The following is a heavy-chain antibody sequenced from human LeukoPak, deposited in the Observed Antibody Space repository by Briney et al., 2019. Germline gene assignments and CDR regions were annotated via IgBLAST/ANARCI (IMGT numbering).Heavy chain of an antibody. CDR2: IIPIFGTA. CDR1: GYTFTSYG. CDR3: ARDTSPRYYYYMDV. Sequence: GASVKVSCKASGYTFTSYGISWVRQAPGQGLEWMGGIIPIFGTANYAQKFQGRVTITADESTSTAYMELSSLRSEDTAVYYCARDTSPRYYYYMDVWGKGTTVTVSS. V-gene: IGHV1-69*13. J-gene: IGHJ6*03.